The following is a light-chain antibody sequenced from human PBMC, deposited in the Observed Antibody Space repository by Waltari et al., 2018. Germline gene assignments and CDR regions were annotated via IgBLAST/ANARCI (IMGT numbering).Light chain of an antibody. V-gene: IGKV3-15*01. CDR1: QSVSSN. CDR2: GAS. CDR3: QQYNNWPPLT. Sequence: EIVMTQSQATLSVSPGERATLSCRASQSVSSNLAWYQQKPGQAPRLLIYGASTRATGIPARVSGSGSWTEFTLTISSMQSEDFAVYDFQQYNNWPPLTVGGGTKVEIK. J-gene: IGKJ4*01.